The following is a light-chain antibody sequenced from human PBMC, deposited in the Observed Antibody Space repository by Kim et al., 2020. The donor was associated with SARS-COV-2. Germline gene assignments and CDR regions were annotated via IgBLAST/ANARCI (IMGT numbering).Light chain of an antibody. Sequence: EIVLTQSPATLSLSPGERATLSCRASQRVTSYLAWYQQKVGQAPRLLIYDASNRATGIPARFSGSGSGTDFTLTINSLAPEDFAVYYCKRRSSWPPAYAFGQGTKLEI. J-gene: IGKJ2*01. CDR3: KRRSSWPPAYA. V-gene: IGKV3-11*01. CDR1: QRVTSY. CDR2: DAS.